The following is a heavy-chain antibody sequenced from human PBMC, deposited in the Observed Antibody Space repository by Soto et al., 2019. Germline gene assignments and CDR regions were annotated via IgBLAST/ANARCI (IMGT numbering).Heavy chain of an antibody. Sequence: LRLSCAASGFTFSSYAMSWVRQAPGKGLEWVSAISGSGGSTYYADSVKGRFTISRDNSKNTLYLQMNSLRAEDTAVYYCAKDRSVDTAMVYYYYYYGMDVWGQGTTVTVSS. CDR1: GFTFSSYA. V-gene: IGHV3-23*01. CDR2: ISGSGGST. CDR3: AKDRSVDTAMVYYYYYYGMDV. J-gene: IGHJ6*02. D-gene: IGHD5-18*01.